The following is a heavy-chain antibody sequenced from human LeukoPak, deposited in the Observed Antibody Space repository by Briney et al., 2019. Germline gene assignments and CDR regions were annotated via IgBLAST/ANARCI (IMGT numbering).Heavy chain of an antibody. J-gene: IGHJ4*02. CDR1: GYTFTSYD. V-gene: IGHV1-8*01. Sequence: ASVKVSCKASGYTFTSYDINWVRQATGQGLECMGWMNPNSGNTGYAQKFQGRVTMTRNTSISTAYMELSSLRSEDTAVYYCARAGRRVVPAANELDYWGQGTLVTVSS. CDR2: MNPNSGNT. CDR3: ARAGRRVVPAANELDY. D-gene: IGHD2-2*01.